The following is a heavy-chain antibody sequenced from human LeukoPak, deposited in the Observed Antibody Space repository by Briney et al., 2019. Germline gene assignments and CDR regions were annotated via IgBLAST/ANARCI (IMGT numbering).Heavy chain of an antibody. CDR1: GFTFSSYA. CDR2: ISGSGGST. J-gene: IGHJ4*02. CDR3: AKPSFVSWWLPRFDY. D-gene: IGHD2-8*02. Sequence: GGSLRLSCAASGFTFSSYAMSWVRQAPGKGLEWVSAISGSGGSTYYADSVKGRFTISRANSKNTLYLQMNSLRPGEQALYYCAKPSFVSWWLPRFDYWGQGTLVTVSS. V-gene: IGHV3-23*01.